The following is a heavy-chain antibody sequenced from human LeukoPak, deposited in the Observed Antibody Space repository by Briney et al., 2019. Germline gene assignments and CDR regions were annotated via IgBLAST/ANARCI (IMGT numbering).Heavy chain of an antibody. CDR2: ITWNSGSV. Sequence: PGGSLRLSCAASGFTFHDYAMHWVRQAPGKGLVWVSGITWNSGSVLYADSVRGRFTISRDNAKKFLYLQMNSLRHEDMAFYYCAKGLGVASLIVDALDMWGQGTMVTVSS. J-gene: IGHJ3*02. CDR1: GFTFHDYA. CDR3: AKGLGVASLIVDALDM. V-gene: IGHV3-9*03. D-gene: IGHD3/OR15-3a*01.